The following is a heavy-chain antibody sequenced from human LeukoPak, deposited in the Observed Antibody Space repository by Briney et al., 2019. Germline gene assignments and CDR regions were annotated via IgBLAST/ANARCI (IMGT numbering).Heavy chain of an antibody. CDR1: GFTFSDHF. V-gene: IGHV3-72*01. J-gene: IGHJ4*02. D-gene: IGHD6-13*01. CDR2: SRNKAKSYTT. CDR3: ARGVKRDSSSWYYGYYFDY. Sequence: GGSLRLSCAVSGFTFSDHFLDWVRQAPGKGLEWVGRSRNKAKSYTTEYAASVKGRFTISRDDSKNSLYLQMNSLRAEDTAVYYCARGVKRDSSSWYYGYYFDYWGQGTLVTVSS.